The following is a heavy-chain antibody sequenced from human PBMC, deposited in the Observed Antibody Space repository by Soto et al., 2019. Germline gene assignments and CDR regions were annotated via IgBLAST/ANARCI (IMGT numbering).Heavy chain of an antibody. CDR1: GFKFSNYA. D-gene: IGHD3-16*01. V-gene: IGHV3-23*01. J-gene: IGHJ4*02. CDR2: ISATGGGT. CDR3: AKDRRAGGKPAFYFDF. Sequence: GGSLRLSCAASGFKFSNYAMSWVRQAPGKGLEWVSLISATGGGTYYADSVKGRFTISRDNSHNTLYLQVHSLTAEDTAVYYCAKDRRAGGKPAFYFDFWGQGAQVTVSS.